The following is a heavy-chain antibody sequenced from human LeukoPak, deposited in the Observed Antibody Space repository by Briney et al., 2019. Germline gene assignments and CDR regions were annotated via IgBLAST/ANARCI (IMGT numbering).Heavy chain of an antibody. Sequence: GGSLRLSCAASGFTVSSNLMSWVRQAPGKGLEWVSVIYSDGSTYYADSVKGRFTISRDNSKNTLYLQMNSLRAEDTAVYYCARDLLVRGVRFDPWGQGTQVTVSS. D-gene: IGHD3-10*01. CDR3: ARDLLVRGVRFDP. CDR1: GFTVSSNL. J-gene: IGHJ5*02. V-gene: IGHV3-53*01. CDR2: IYSDGST.